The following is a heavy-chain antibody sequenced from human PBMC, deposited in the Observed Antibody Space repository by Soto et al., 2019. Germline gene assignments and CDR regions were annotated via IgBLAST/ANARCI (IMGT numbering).Heavy chain of an antibody. V-gene: IGHV1-18*01. D-gene: IGHD3-16*01. CDR1: GYTFTTYG. J-gene: IGHJ6*02. CDR3: AREGEMPYYYYGLDV. Sequence: ASVKVSCKASGYTFTTYGISWVRQAPGQGLEWMGRISGYNGHTKYAQKFQGRVTMTTDTSTSTVYMDLRSLGSDDTAVYYCAREGEMPYYYYGLDVWGQGTTVTVSS. CDR2: ISGYNGHT.